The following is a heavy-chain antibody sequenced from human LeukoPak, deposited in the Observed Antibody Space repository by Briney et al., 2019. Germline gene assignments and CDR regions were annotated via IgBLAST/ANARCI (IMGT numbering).Heavy chain of an antibody. J-gene: IGHJ4*02. CDR1: GFTVSDSY. V-gene: IGHV3-53*01. Sequence: PGGSLRLSCAASGFTVSDSYMSWVRQAPGMGLEWVSVIYGAGATYYADSVRGRFTISRDNSKNTSYLQMTSLRAEDTAFYYCATLLPASRHYFQYWGQGALVTVSS. D-gene: IGHD2-15*01. CDR3: ATLLPASRHYFQY. CDR2: IYGAGAT.